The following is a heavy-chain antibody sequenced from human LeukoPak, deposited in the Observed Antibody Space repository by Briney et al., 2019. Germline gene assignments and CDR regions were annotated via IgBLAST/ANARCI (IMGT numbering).Heavy chain of an antibody. D-gene: IGHD3-22*01. J-gene: IGHJ4*02. Sequence: PSETLSLTCTVSGGSISSYYWSWIRQPPGKGLEWIGYIYYSGSTNYNPSLKSRVTISVDTSKNQFSLKLSSVTAADTAVYYCARGRASSGYPFDYWGQGTLVTVSS. CDR3: ARGRASSGYPFDY. CDR2: IYYSGST. CDR1: GGSISSYY. V-gene: IGHV4-59*12.